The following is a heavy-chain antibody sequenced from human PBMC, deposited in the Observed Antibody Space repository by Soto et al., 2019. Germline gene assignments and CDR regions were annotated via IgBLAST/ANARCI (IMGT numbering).Heavy chain of an antibody. CDR3: AKGDWNVSMRFDP. CDR1: GFTFSSYG. CDR2: ISYDGSNK. V-gene: IGHV3-30*18. D-gene: IGHD1-1*01. J-gene: IGHJ5*02. Sequence: GGSLRLSCAASGFTFSSYGMRWVRQAPGKGLEWVAVISYDGSNKYYADSVKGRFTISRDNSKNTLYLQMNSLRAEDTAVYYCAKGDWNVSMRFDPWGQGTLVTVSS.